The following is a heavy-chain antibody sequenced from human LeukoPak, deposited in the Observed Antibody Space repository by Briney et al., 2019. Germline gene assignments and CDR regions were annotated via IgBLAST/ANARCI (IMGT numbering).Heavy chain of an antibody. V-gene: IGHV3-30*02. J-gene: IGHJ4*02. CDR2: IRYDGSNK. CDR1: GFTFSSYG. CDR3: AKASGSGYGKDYFDY. D-gene: IGHD1-26*01. Sequence: GGSLRLSCAASGFTFSSYGMHWVRQAPGKGLEWVAFIRYDGSNKYYADSVKGRFTISRDNSKNTLYLQMNSLRAEDTAVYYCAKASGSGYGKDYFDYWGQGTLVTVSS.